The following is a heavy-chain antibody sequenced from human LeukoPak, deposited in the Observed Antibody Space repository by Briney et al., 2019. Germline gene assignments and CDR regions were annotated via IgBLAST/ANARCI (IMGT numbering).Heavy chain of an antibody. Sequence: SETLSLTCAVSGDSVSLSYWSWIRQPPGEGLEWVGYMSYSGNSNYNPSLKSRVTIEIDKSKNQFSLKVTSVTAADTAVYYCARHGATWYPFDPWGQGTLVIVSS. V-gene: IGHV4-59*08. CDR1: GDSVSLSY. J-gene: IGHJ5*02. CDR2: MSYSGNS. CDR3: ARHGATWYPFDP. D-gene: IGHD6-13*01.